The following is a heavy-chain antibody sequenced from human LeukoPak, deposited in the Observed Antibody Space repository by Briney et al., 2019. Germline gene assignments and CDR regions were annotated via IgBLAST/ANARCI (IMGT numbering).Heavy chain of an antibody. CDR2: IKQDGSEK. Sequence: PGGSLRLSCAASGSTFSSYWMSWVRQAPGKGLEWVANIKQDGSEKYYVDSVKGRFTISRDNAKNSLYLQMNSLRAEDTAVYYCARFGSSGYYYFDYWGQGTLVTVSS. V-gene: IGHV3-7*01. J-gene: IGHJ4*02. CDR3: ARFGSSGYYYFDY. CDR1: GSTFSSYW. D-gene: IGHD3-22*01.